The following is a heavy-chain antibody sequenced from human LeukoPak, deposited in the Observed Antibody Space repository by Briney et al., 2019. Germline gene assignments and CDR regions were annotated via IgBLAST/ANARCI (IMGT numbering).Heavy chain of an antibody. CDR2: ISSSSSTI. D-gene: IGHD5-18*01. J-gene: IGHJ4*02. CDR3: ARGGVGYSYGYGY. Sequence: GRSLRLSCAASGFTFSSYAMHWVRQAPGKGPEWVSYISSSSSTIYYADSVKGRFTISRDNAKNSLYLQMNSLRAEDTAVYYCARGGVGYSYGYGYWGQGTLVTVSS. CDR1: GFTFSSYA. V-gene: IGHV3-48*01.